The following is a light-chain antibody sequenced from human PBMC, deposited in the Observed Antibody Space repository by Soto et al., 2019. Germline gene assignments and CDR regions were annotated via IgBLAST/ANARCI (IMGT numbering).Light chain of an antibody. CDR2: SAS. CDR3: QQTHSCPNT. J-gene: IGKJ5*01. CDR1: QGISNW. V-gene: IGKV1D-12*01. Sequence: DIHMTQSPSSLSASVGDRVTISCRSSQGISNWLAWYRQKPGKAPDPLISSASSLQSGVPSRFSGSGSGTDFTLTISSLQPEDFAIYYCQQTHSCPNTFGQGTRLEF.